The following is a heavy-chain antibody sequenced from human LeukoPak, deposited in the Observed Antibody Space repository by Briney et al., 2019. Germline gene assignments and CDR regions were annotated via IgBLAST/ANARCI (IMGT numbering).Heavy chain of an antibody. CDR2: IRTTAEGAKYA. CDR3: ATDQRYAFDY. D-gene: IGHD3-9*01. Sequence: PGGSLRLSCETAGFSFTDYPMNWVRQAPGKGVEWISNIRTTAEGAKYAYYADSVKGRVTISRDDGKNTLYLHMNSLRDDDTAVYYCATDQRYAFDYWGQGILVTVSS. J-gene: IGHJ4*02. V-gene: IGHV3-48*02. CDR1: GFSFTDYP.